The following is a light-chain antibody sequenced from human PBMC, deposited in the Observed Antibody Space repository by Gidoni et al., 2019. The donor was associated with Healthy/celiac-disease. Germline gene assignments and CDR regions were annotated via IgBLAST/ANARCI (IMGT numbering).Light chain of an antibody. CDR1: QSVSSN. CDR3: QQYNNWPLT. CDR2: GAS. V-gene: IGKV3-15*01. J-gene: IGKJ4*01. Sequence: ASQSVSSNLAWYQQKPGQAPRLLIYGASTRATGITARFSGSGSGTEFTLTISSLQSEDFAVYYCQQYNNWPLTFGGGTKVEIK.